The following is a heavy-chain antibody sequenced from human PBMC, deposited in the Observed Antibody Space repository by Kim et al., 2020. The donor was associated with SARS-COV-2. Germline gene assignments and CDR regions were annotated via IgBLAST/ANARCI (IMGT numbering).Heavy chain of an antibody. CDR3: ARFRLGSGSSDY. CDR2: TDNSGST. Sequence: SETRSLTCTVSGGSINSYYWSWIRQPPGKGLEWIGHTDNSGSTNYNPSLMSRVTISVDTSKNQFSLKLTSVTAADTAVYYCARFRLGSGSSDYWGQGTLVSVSS. J-gene: IGHJ4*02. CDR1: GGSINSYY. D-gene: IGHD3-10*01. V-gene: IGHV4-59*08.